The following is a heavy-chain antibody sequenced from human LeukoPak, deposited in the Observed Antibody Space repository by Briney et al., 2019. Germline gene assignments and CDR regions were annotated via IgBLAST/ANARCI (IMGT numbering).Heavy chain of an antibody. V-gene: IGHV4-59*01. D-gene: IGHD6-13*01. CDR1: GGSISSYY. J-gene: IGHJ4*02. Sequence: SETLSLTCPVSGGSISSYYWSWIRQPPGKGLEWIGYIYYSGSTNYNPSLKSRVTISVDTSKNQFSLKLSSVTAADTAVYYCARGKAAAPLPFDYWGQGTLVTVSS. CDR2: IYYSGST. CDR3: ARGKAAAPLPFDY.